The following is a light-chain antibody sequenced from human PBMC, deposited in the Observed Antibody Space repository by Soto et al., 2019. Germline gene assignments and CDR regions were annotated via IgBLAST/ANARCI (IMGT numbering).Light chain of an antibody. CDR1: QSVSSSY. Sequence: EIVLTQSPGTLSLSPGERATLSCRASQSVSSSYLAWYQQNPGQAPRLLIYGASSRATGIPDRFSGSGSVTDFTLTISRLEPEDFAVYYCQQYGSSPRTCGQGTKVEIK. V-gene: IGKV3-20*01. CDR2: GAS. J-gene: IGKJ1*01. CDR3: QQYGSSPRT.